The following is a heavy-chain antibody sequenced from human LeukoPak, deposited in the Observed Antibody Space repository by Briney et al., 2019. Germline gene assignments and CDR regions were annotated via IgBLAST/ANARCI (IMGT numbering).Heavy chain of an antibody. V-gene: IGHV1-2*02. D-gene: IGHD5-18*01. CDR2: INPNSGGT. CDR3: ARAFGGYSYGYHH. Sequence: ASVKVSCMASGYTFTGYYMHWVRQAPGQGLEWMGWINPNSGGTNYAQKFQGRVTMTRDTSISTAYMELSRLRSDDTAVYYCARAFGGYSYGYHHWGQGTLVTVSS. J-gene: IGHJ5*02. CDR1: GYTFTGYY.